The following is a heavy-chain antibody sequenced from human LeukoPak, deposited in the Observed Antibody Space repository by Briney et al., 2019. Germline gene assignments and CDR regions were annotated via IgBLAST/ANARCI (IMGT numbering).Heavy chain of an antibody. CDR1: GGTFSSYA. CDR3: ARDSKPYGDYFDY. V-gene: IGHV1-69*05. J-gene: IGHJ4*02. CDR2: IIPIFGTA. D-gene: IGHD4-17*01. Sequence: RASVKVSCKASGGTFSSYAISWVRQAPGQGLEWMGGIIPIFGTANYAQKSQGRVTITTDESTSTAYMELSSLRSEDTAVYYCARDSKPYGDYFDYWGQGTLVTVSS.